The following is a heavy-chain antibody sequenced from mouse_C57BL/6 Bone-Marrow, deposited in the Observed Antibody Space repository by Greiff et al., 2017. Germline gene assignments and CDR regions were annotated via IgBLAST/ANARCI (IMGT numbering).Heavy chain of an antibody. D-gene: IGHD1-1*01. CDR1: GYTFTSYW. J-gene: IGHJ4*01. V-gene: IGHV1-69*01. CDR2: IDPSDSYT. CDR3: ARRAIYYYGSSYYAMDY. Sequence: QVHVKQPGAELVMPGASVKLSCKASGYTFTSYWMHWVKQRPGQGLEWIGEIDPSDSYTNYNQKFKGKSTLTVDKSSSTAYMQLCSLTSEDSAVYYCARRAIYYYGSSYYAMDYWGQGTSVTVSS.